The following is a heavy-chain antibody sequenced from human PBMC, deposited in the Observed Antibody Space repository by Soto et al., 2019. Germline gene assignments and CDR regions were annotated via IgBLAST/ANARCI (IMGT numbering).Heavy chain of an antibody. V-gene: IGHV4-39*01. Sequence: QLQLQESGPGLVKPSETLSLTCTVSGGSISSSSYFWGWIRQPPGKGLEWIGSIYYSGSTYYNPSLMCRVTVSVDTSKNPSSLKLSSVTAADTAVYYCARHPSDFWFDPWGQGTLVTVSS. CDR3: ARHPSDFWFDP. CDR1: GGSISSSSYF. J-gene: IGHJ5*02. CDR2: IYYSGST. D-gene: IGHD2-21*02.